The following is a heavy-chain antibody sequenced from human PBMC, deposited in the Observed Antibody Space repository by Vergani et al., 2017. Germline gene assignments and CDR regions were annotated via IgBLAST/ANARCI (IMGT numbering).Heavy chain of an antibody. CDR3: ARVEGRYWYFDL. D-gene: IGHD5-24*01. J-gene: IGHJ2*01. V-gene: IGHV4-34*01. Sequence: QVQLQQWGAGLLKPSETLSLTCAVYGGSFSGYYWSWIRQPPGKGLEWIGEINHSGSTNYNPSLKSRVTISVDTSKNQFSLKLSSVTAADTAVYYCARVEGRYWYFDLGGRGTLVTVSS. CDR2: INHSGST. CDR1: GGSFSGYY.